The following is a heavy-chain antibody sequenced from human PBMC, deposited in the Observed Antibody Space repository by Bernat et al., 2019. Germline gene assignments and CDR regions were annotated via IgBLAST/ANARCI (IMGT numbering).Heavy chain of an antibody. D-gene: IGHD2-15*01. CDR1: GGTFSSYS. V-gene: IGHV1-69*06. Sequence: QVQLVQSGAEVKKPGSSVKVSCKASGGTFSSYSISWVRQAPGQGLEWMGGIIPIFGTANYAQKFQGRVTITADKSTSTAYMELSSLRSEDTAVYYCFFDPLCCGDRCYSLINTDWGQGTLVTVSS. CDR3: FFDPLCCGDRCYSLINTD. J-gene: IGHJ4*02. CDR2: IIPIFGTA.